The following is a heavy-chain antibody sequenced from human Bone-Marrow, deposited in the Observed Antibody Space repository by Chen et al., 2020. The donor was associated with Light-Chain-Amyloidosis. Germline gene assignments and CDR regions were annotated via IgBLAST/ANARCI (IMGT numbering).Heavy chain of an antibody. J-gene: IGHJ4*02. D-gene: IGHD6-13*01. V-gene: IGHV3-74*01. Sequence: DVQLVESGGGLVQPGGSLRLSCAASGFTFSDYWMHWVRQAPGKGLVWVSRIRGYGSDISYADSVKGRFTISRDNAKNTLYLQVNSLRAEDTATYYCARVPIATPGTGSDYWGQGALVTVSS. CDR3: ARVPIATPGTGSDY. CDR2: IRGYGSDI. CDR1: GFTFSDYW.